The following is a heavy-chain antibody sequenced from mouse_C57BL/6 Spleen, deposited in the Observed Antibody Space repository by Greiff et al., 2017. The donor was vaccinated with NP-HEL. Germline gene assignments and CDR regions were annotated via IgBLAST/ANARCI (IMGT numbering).Heavy chain of an antibody. V-gene: IGHV1-82*01. CDR3: ARIRFDY. Sequence: GPELVKPGASVKISCKASGYAFSSSWMNWVKQRPGKGLEWIGRIYPGDGDTNYNGKFKGKATLTADKSSSTAYMQLSSLTSEDSAVYFCARIRFDYWGQGTTLTVSS. J-gene: IGHJ2*01. CDR1: GYAFSSSW. CDR2: IYPGDGDT.